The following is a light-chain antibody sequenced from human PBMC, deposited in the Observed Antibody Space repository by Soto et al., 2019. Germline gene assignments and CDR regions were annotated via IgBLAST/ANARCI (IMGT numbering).Light chain of an antibody. V-gene: IGKV3-20*01. CDR2: GAS. J-gene: IGKJ2*01. CDR1: QSVSSSY. Sequence: EIVLTQSPGTLSLSPGERATLSCRASQSVSSSYLAWYQQKPGQAPRLLIYGASSRATGIPDRFSGSGSGTDFALTISRLEPEEFAVYYCQQADTVGQGTKLEIK. CDR3: QQADT.